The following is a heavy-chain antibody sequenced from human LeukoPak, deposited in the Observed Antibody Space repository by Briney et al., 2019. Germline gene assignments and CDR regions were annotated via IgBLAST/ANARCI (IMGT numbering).Heavy chain of an antibody. CDR1: GGSISSSRYY. V-gene: IGHV4-39*01. D-gene: IGHD2-2*01. CDR2: IYYSGIT. J-gene: IGHJ3*02. CDR3: ARPYCSSTSCYGDDAFDI. Sequence: SETLSLXCTVSGGSISSSRYYWGWIRQPPGKGLEWIGSIYYSGITYYNPSLKSRVTIYVDTSKNQFSLKLSSVTAADTAVYYCARPYCSSTSCYGDDAFDIWGQGTMVTVSS.